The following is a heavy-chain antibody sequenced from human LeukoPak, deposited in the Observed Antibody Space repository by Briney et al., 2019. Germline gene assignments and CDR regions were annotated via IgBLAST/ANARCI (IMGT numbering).Heavy chain of an antibody. D-gene: IGHD2-2*01. Sequence: SVKVSCKASGGTFSSYAISWVRQAPGQGLEWMGGIIPIFGTANYAQKFQGRVTITTDESTSTAYMELSSLRSEDTAVYYCASASGYCSSTSCANYYYYYMDVWGKGTTVTVSS. CDR3: ASASGYCSSTSCANYYYYYMDV. V-gene: IGHV1-69*05. J-gene: IGHJ6*03. CDR2: IIPIFGTA. CDR1: GGTFSSYA.